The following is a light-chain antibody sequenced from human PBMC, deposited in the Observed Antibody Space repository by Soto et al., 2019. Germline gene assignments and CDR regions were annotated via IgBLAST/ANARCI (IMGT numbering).Light chain of an antibody. V-gene: IGLV1-47*01. CDR2: RNN. Sequence: QSVLTQPPSASGTPGQRVTISCSGSSSNIGSNYVYWYQQLPGTAPKLLIDRNNQRPSGVPDRFSGSKSGTSASLAISGLRSEDEAGYYCAAWDDSVSGLVFGGGTKLTVL. CDR3: AAWDDSVSGLV. CDR1: SSNIGSNY. J-gene: IGLJ2*01.